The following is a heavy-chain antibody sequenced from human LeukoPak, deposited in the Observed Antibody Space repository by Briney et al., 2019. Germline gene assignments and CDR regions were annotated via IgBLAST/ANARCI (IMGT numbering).Heavy chain of an antibody. Sequence: PSETLSLTCTVSGGSISSSSYYWGWIRQPPGKGLEWIGSIYYSGSTYYNPSLKSRVTISVDTSKNQFSLKLSSVTAADTAVYYCARDVPLVHSSGSYWGGAFDIWGQGTMVTVSS. J-gene: IGHJ3*02. CDR3: ARDVPLVHSSGSYWGGAFDI. V-gene: IGHV4-39*07. D-gene: IGHD1-26*01. CDR2: IYYSGST. CDR1: GGSISSSSYY.